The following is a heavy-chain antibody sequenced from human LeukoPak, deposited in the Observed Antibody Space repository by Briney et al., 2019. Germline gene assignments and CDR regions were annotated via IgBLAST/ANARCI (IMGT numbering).Heavy chain of an antibody. D-gene: IGHD1-26*01. Sequence: SVTVSCTASGGTFSSYAISWVRQAPGQGLEWMGGIIPIFGTANYAQKFQGRVTITADESTSTAYMELSSLRSEDTAVYYCARMGDIDHYVYSGSYCYWGQGTLVTVSS. CDR1: GGTFSSYA. J-gene: IGHJ4*02. V-gene: IGHV1-69*13. CDR3: ARMGDIDHYVYSGSYCY. CDR2: IIPIFGTA.